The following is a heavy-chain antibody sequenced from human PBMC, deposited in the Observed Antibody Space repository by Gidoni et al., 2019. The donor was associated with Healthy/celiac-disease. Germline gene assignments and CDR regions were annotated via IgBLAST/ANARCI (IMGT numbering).Heavy chain of an antibody. D-gene: IGHD3-10*01. CDR2: ISSSSSYI. J-gene: IGHJ4*02. CDR3: ARDHGITMVRGVMAY. CDR1: GFTFSSYS. Sequence: EVQLVESGGGLVKPGGSLRLSCAASGFTFSSYSMNWVRQAPGKGLEWVSSISSSSSYIYYADSVKGRFTISRDNAKNSLYLQMNSLRAEDTAVYYCARDHGITMVRGVMAYWGQGTLVTVSS. V-gene: IGHV3-21*01.